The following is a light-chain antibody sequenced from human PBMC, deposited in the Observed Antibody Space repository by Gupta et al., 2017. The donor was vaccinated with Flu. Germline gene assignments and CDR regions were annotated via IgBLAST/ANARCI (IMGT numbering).Light chain of an antibody. Sequence: QSALTQPASVSGSPGQSIIISCTGTSSDVGDYNRVSWYQQHPGKAPKLIIYEVSNRPSGVSNRFSGPKSDNTTSLTISGLQVDDEADYYCSSYTRGTASVIAWVFGGGTKVTVL. V-gene: IGLV2-14*01. CDR1: SSDVGDYNR. CDR3: SSYTRGTASVIAWV. J-gene: IGLJ2*01. CDR2: EVS.